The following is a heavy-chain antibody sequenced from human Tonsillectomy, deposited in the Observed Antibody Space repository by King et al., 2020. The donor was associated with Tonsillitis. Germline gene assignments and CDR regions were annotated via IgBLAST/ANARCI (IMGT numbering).Heavy chain of an antibody. Sequence: VQLQQWGAGLLKSSETLSLTCAVYGGSFSGYYWSWIRQPPGKGLEWIWEINHSGSTNYNPSLKSRVTISVDTSKNRFSLKLSSVTAADTAVYYCARDGGYYGSGTYQFYWGQGTLVAVSS. CDR3: ARDGGYYGSGTYQFY. D-gene: IGHD3-10*01. CDR2: INHSGST. J-gene: IGHJ4*02. CDR1: GGSFSGYY. V-gene: IGHV4-34*01.